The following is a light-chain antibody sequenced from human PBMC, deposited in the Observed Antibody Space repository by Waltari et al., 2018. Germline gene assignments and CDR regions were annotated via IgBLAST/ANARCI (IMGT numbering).Light chain of an antibody. CDR3: ATWADGLSGPRL. CDR1: NSNIGTKY. V-gene: IGLV1-47*01. J-gene: IGLJ2*01. CDR2: RNN. Sequence: QSVLTQPPSAFGTPGQRVTISCSGSNSNIGTKYVYWYQHLPGTAPKLLIYRNNQRPPGVPGRFAGSKSETSASLAISGLRSEDEADYYCATWADGLSGPRLFGGGTKLTVL.